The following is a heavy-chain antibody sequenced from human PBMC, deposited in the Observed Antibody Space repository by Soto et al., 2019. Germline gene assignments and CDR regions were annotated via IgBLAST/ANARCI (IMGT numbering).Heavy chain of an antibody. D-gene: IGHD3-22*01. CDR3: ARLYEQSMYYHDSSGPDYGMDV. V-gene: IGHV4-59*01. Sequence: SETLSLTCTVSGGSISSYYWSWIRQPPGKGLEWIGYIYYSGSTNYSPSLKSRVTISVDTSKNQFSLKLSSVTAADTAVYYCARLYEQSMYYHDSSGPDYGMDVWGQGTTVTVSS. J-gene: IGHJ6*02. CDR2: IYYSGST. CDR1: GGSISSYY.